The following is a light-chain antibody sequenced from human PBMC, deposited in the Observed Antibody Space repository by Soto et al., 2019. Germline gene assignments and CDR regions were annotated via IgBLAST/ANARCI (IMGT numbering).Light chain of an antibody. CDR2: EVS. CDR3: SSYTSSSTLYV. V-gene: IGLV2-14*01. Sequence: QSALTQPASVSGSPGQSITISCTGTSSDVGGYNYVSWYQQHPGKAPKLMIYEVSNRTSGVSNRFSGCKSGNTASLTISGLQAEDEADYYCSSYTSSSTLYVFGTGTKVTVL. CDR1: SSDVGGYNY. J-gene: IGLJ1*01.